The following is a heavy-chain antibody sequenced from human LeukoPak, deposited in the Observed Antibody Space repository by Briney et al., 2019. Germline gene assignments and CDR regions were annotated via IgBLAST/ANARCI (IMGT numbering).Heavy chain of an antibody. D-gene: IGHD4-17*01. V-gene: IGHV3-30*04. J-gene: IGHJ4*02. CDR2: ISYDGRNK. CDR3: ARDSYGADY. CDR1: GFTFSNYA. Sequence: GGSLRLSCAASGFTFSNYATHWVRQAPDKGLEWVAVISYDGRNKYYADSVKGRFTISRDNSKNTLYVQMNTLRTDDTAVYYCARDSYGADYWGQGTLVTVSS.